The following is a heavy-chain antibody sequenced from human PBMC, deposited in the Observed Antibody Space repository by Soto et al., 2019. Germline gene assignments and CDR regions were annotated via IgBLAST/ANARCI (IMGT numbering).Heavy chain of an antibody. CDR1: GGTFSSYA. J-gene: IGHJ2*01. CDR2: IIPIFGTA. V-gene: IGHV1-69*06. Sequence: QMQLVQSGAEVKKPGSSVKVSCKASGGTFSSYAISWVRQAPGQGLEWMGGIIPIFGTANYAQKFQGRVTITADKSTSTAYMELSSLRSEVTAVYYCARGHNYYDSSGYSPHWYFDLWGRGTLVTVSS. CDR3: ARGHNYYDSSGYSPHWYFDL. D-gene: IGHD3-22*01.